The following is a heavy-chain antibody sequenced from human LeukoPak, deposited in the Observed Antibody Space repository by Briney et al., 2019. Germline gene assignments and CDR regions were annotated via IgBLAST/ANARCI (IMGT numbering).Heavy chain of an antibody. Sequence: PSETLSLTCTVSGGSISSYYWSWIWQPPGKGLEWIGYIYYSGSTNYNPSLKSRVTISVDTSKNQFSLKLSSVTAADTAVYYCARDRVTGYSSSWSRGNWYYYGMDVWGQGTTVTVSS. CDR3: ARDRVTGYSSSWSRGNWYYYGMDV. CDR1: GGSISSYY. CDR2: IYYSGST. J-gene: IGHJ6*02. D-gene: IGHD6-13*01. V-gene: IGHV4-59*01.